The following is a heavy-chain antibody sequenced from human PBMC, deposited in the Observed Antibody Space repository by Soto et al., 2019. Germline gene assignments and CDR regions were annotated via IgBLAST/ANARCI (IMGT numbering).Heavy chain of an antibody. Sequence: QLQLQDSGPGLVKPSETLSLNCSVSGGSISSGPYSWGWFRQPPGAWLEWVGTFHYNERTFYNPPLAGRVTISVDTSKQQFSLKVTSATVADTAVYFFAIRGGYCIGTTCYGFYGMDGWGQGTTVTVSS. CDR3: AIRGGYCIGTTCYGFYGMDG. CDR2: FHYNERT. CDR1: GGSISSGPYS. J-gene: IGHJ6*02. D-gene: IGHD2-2*01. V-gene: IGHV4-39*01.